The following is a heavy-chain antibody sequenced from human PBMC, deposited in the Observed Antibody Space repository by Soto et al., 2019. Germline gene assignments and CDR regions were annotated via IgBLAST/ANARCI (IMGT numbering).Heavy chain of an antibody. CDR2: ISAYNGNT. V-gene: IGHV1-18*01. CDR3: ARDRWNYNYYYGMDV. Sequence: ASVKVSCKASGYTFTSYGISWVRQAPGQGLEWMGWISAYNGNTNYAQKLQGRVTMTTDTSTRTAYMELRSLRSDDTAVYYCARDRWNYNYYYGMDVWGQGTTVTVSS. J-gene: IGHJ6*02. D-gene: IGHD1-1*01. CDR1: GYTFTSYG.